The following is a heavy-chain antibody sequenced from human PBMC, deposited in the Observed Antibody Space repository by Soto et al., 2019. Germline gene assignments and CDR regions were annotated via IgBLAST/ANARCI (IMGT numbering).Heavy chain of an antibody. D-gene: IGHD3-3*02. Sequence: GAPLQFSCKPSHSTFSNYPITCLRHAPPQGLEWMGGIIPIFARANYAQKFQGRVTLTADESASTAYMELSSLRSEDTAVYYWATQALANYYYYGMDVWGQGTRVTVSS. CDR3: ATQALANYYYYGMDV. CDR2: IIPIFARA. V-gene: IGHV1-69*13. CDR1: HSTFSNYP. J-gene: IGHJ6*02.